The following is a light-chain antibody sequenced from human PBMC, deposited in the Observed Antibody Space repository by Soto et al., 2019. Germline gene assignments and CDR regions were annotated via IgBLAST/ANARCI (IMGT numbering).Light chain of an antibody. CDR2: GAY. CDR3: QHFGSSSPIT. Sequence: EIVLTQSPCTLSLSPGERATLSCGAGQTVSGTYLAWYQQKPGQAPRLLIYGAYNRATGIPDRFSGSGSGTDFTLTISRLEPEDFAVYYCQHFGSSSPITFGQGTRLEIK. V-gene: IGKV3-20*01. J-gene: IGKJ5*01. CDR1: QTVSGTY.